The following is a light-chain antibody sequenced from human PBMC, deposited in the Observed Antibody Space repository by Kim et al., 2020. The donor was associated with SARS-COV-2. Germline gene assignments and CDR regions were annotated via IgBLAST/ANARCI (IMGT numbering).Light chain of an antibody. CDR2: GAC. V-gene: IGKV3-15*01. Sequence: ERAPHPGGARRSVSRNLDWVKQKPGHAPRLLRYGACTGATGIPARFSGSGSGTEFTLTISGLQSEDFAVYYCQQYNNWPPWTFGQRAKVDIK. J-gene: IGKJ1*01. CDR1: RSVSRN. CDR3: QQYNNWPPWT.